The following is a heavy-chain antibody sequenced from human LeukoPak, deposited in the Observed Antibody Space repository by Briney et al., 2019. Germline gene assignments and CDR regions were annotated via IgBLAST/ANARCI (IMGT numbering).Heavy chain of an antibody. D-gene: IGHD4-23*01. J-gene: IGHJ6*03. Sequence: GESLKISCKGSGYSFNSYWIGWVRQMPGKGLEWMGIIYPGDSDTRYSPSFQGQVTISADKSISTAYLQWSSLKASDTTMYYCARHVSGNSPYYYMDVWGKGTTVTVSS. CDR3: ARHVSGNSPYYYMDV. V-gene: IGHV5-51*01. CDR2: IYPGDSDT. CDR1: GYSFNSYW.